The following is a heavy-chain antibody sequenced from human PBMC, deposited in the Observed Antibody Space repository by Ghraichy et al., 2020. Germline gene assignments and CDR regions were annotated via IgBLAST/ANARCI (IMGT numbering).Heavy chain of an antibody. CDR2: IYYSGST. CDR3: ARRLYGGNDY. Sequence: LSLTCTVSGGSISSYYWSWIRQPPGKGLEWIGYIYYSGSTNYNPSLKSRVTISVDTSKNQFSLKLSSVTAADTAVYYCARRLYGGNDYWGQGTLVTVSS. CDR1: GGSISSYY. J-gene: IGHJ4*02. D-gene: IGHD4-23*01. V-gene: IGHV4-59*08.